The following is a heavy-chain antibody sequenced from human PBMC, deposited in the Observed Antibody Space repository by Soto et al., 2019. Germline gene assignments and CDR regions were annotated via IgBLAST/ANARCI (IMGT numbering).Heavy chain of an antibody. J-gene: IGHJ4*02. D-gene: IGHD3-10*01. CDR3: ARYYYGSGGPQREFDN. Sequence: SETLSLTCTVSGGSISSGGYYWSWIRQHPGKGLEWIGNIFHSGITYYNPSLKSRVIMSVDTSKNQFSLKLSSVTAADTAIYYCARYYYGSGGPQREFDNWGQGTLVTVSS. CDR1: GGSISSGGYY. CDR2: IFHSGIT. V-gene: IGHV4-31*03.